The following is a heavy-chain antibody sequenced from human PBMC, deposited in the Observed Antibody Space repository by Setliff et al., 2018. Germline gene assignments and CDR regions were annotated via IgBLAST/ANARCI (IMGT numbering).Heavy chain of an antibody. Sequence: PGGSLRLSCAASGFTFSNYWMSWVRQAPGKGLEWVANIKEAGREKYYVDSVKGRFTISRDNAKNSLHLQMNSLRAEDTAVYYCTRGLDILTAYAPMAYWGQGTVVTVSS. CDR2: IKEAGREK. V-gene: IGHV3-7*03. D-gene: IGHD3-9*01. CDR3: TRGLDILTAYAPMAY. CDR1: GFTFSNYW. J-gene: IGHJ4*02.